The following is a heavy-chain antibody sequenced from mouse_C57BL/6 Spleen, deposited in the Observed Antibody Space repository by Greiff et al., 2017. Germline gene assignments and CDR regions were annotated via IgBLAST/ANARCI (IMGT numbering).Heavy chain of an antibody. CDR1: GYTFTSYW. D-gene: IGHD2-1*01. CDR2: INPSNGGT. V-gene: IGHV1-53*01. CDR3: ARSPNGNYGEMDY. Sequence: QVQLQQPGTELVKPGASVKLSCKASGYTFTSYWMHWVKPRPGQGLEWIGNINPSNGGTNYNEKFKSKATLTVDKSSSTAYMQLSSLSSEDSAVYYCARSPNGNYGEMDYWGQGTSVTVSS. J-gene: IGHJ4*01.